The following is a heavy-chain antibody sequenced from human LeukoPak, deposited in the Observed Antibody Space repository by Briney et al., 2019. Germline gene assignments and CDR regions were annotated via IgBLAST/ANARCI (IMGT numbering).Heavy chain of an antibody. Sequence: GESLKISCKGSGYSFTSYWIGWVRQMPGKGLEWMGIIYPGDSDTRYSPSFQGQVTILADKSISTAYLQWSSLKASDTAMYYCARHARTDYGGNSLDYWGQGTLVTVSS. V-gene: IGHV5-51*01. CDR3: ARHARTDYGGNSLDY. CDR2: IYPGDSDT. D-gene: IGHD4-23*01. J-gene: IGHJ4*02. CDR1: GYSFTSYW.